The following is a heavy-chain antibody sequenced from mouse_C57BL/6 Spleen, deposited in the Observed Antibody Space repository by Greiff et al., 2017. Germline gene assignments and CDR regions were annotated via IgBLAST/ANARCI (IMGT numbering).Heavy chain of an antibody. J-gene: IGHJ3*01. D-gene: IGHD2-3*01. CDR3: AREGDGYYEGFAY. V-gene: IGHV1-22*01. Sequence: EVQLQQSGPELVKPGASVKMSCKASGYTFTDYNMHWVKQSHGKSLEWIGYINPNNGGTSYNQKFKGKATLTVNKSSSTAYMELRRLTSEDSAVYYCAREGDGYYEGFAYWGQGTLVTVSA. CDR1: GYTFTDYN. CDR2: INPNNGGT.